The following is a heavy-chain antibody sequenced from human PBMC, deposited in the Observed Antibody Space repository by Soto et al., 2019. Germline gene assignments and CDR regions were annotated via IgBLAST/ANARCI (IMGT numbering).Heavy chain of an antibody. D-gene: IGHD2-2*01. J-gene: IGHJ5*02. CDR3: ARHEGSGIIVVPAANWFDP. V-gene: IGHV4-34*01. CDR2: INHSGST. CDR1: GGSSSGYY. Sequence: SETLSLTCAVYGGSSSGYYWSWIRQPPGKGLERIGEINHSGSTNYNPSLKSRVTISVDTSKNQFSLKLSSVTAADTAVYYCARHEGSGIIVVPAANWFDPWGQGTLVTVSS.